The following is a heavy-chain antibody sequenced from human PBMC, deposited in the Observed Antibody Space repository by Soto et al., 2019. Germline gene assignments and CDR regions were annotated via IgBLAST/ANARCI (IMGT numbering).Heavy chain of an antibody. Sequence: SETLSLTCTVSGGSISSSSYYWGWIRQPPGKGLEWIGSIYYSGSTYYNPSLKSRVTISVDTSKNQFSLKLSSVTAADTAVYYCARTYYDFWSGYYSGFDYWGQGTLVTVSS. V-gene: IGHV4-39*01. CDR1: GGSISSSSYY. CDR2: IYYSGST. CDR3: ARTYYDFWSGYYSGFDY. D-gene: IGHD3-3*01. J-gene: IGHJ4*02.